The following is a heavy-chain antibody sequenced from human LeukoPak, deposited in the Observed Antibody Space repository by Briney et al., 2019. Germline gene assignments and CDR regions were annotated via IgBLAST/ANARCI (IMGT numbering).Heavy chain of an antibody. D-gene: IGHD4-17*01. CDR2: VSGSGDTT. V-gene: IGHV3-23*01. J-gene: IGHJ5*02. CDR1: GFTFSSYA. CDR3: TKGTTVTAGWIDP. Sequence: PGGSLRLSCAASGFTFSSYAMRWVRQAPGKGLEWVSSVSGSGDTTYYTDSVKGRFTISRDNSANTLYLQMNSLRVEDTAKYYCTKGTTVTAGWIDPWGQGTLVTVYS.